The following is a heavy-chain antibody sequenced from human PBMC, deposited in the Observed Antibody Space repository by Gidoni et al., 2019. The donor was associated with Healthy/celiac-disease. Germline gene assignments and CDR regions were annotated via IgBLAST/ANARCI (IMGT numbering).Heavy chain of an antibody. Sequence: QVQLQESGPGLVKPSETLSLTCPVSGGSISSYYWSWIRQPPGKGLEWIGYIYYSGSTNYNPSLKSRVTISVDTSKNQFSLKLSSVTAADTAVYYCARDGKGYDFYYYGMDVWGQGTTVTVSS. CDR2: IYYSGST. D-gene: IGHD5-12*01. CDR3: ARDGKGYDFYYYGMDV. CDR1: GGSISSYY. V-gene: IGHV4-59*01. J-gene: IGHJ6*02.